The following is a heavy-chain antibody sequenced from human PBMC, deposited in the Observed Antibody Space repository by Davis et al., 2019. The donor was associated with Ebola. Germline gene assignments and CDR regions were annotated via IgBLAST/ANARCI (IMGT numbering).Heavy chain of an antibody. CDR3: ARDSMDSSSWYIFPYYYYGMDV. Sequence: PGGSLRLSCAASGFTFSSYAMHWVRQAPGKGLEWVAVISYDGSNKYYADSVKGRFTISRDNAKNSLYLQMNSLRAEDTAVYYCARDSMDSSSWYIFPYYYYGMDVWGQGTTVTVSS. J-gene: IGHJ6*02. D-gene: IGHD6-13*01. CDR1: GFTFSSYA. CDR2: ISYDGSNK. V-gene: IGHV3-30-3*01.